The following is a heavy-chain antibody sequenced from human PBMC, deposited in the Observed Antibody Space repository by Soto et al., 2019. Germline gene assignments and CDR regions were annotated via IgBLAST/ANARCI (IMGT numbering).Heavy chain of an antibody. D-gene: IGHD6-6*01. CDR1: GFTFSSYA. CDR2: ISYDGSNK. Sequence: GGSLRLSCAASGFTFSSYAMHWVRQAPGKGLEWVAVISYDGSNKYYADSVKGRFTISRDNSKNTLYLQMNSLRAEDTAVYYCASIAARSNHFWGQGTLVTVSS. CDR3: ASIAARSNHF. J-gene: IGHJ4*02. V-gene: IGHV3-30-3*01.